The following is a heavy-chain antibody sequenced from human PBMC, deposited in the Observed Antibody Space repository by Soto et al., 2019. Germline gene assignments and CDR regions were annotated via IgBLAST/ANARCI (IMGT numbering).Heavy chain of an antibody. CDR1: GYTFTSYD. V-gene: IGHV1-8*01. CDR2: MNPNSGNT. CDR3: AREYCSSTSCHYGMDV. D-gene: IGHD2-2*01. J-gene: IGHJ6*02. Sequence: ASVKVSCKASGYTFTSYDINWVRQATGQGLEWMGWMNPNSGNTGYAQKFQGRVTMTRNTSISTAYMELSSLRSEDTAVYYCAREYCSSTSCHYGMDVWGQGTTVTVSS.